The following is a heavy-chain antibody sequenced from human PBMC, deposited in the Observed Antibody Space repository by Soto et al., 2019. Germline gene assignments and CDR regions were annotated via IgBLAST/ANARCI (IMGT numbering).Heavy chain of an antibody. J-gene: IGHJ5*02. CDR2: IIPIFGTA. V-gene: IGHV1-69*06. CDR3: ARGFYYDTSGQNWFDH. CDR1: GRTFSSSA. Sequence: SVKVSFKASGRTFSSSAISWVRQAPGQGLEWMGGIIPIFGTANYAQKFQGRVTITADKSTSTAYMELSSLRSEDTAVYYRARGFYYDTSGQNWFDHWRPGTLVTVSS. D-gene: IGHD3-22*01.